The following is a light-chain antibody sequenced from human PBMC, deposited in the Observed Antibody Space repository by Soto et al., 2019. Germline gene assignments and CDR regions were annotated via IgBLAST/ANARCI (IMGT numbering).Light chain of an antibody. CDR3: QQSDSLPIT. J-gene: IGKJ5*01. V-gene: IGKV1-33*01. CDR1: QDISNY. CDR2: DAS. Sequence: DIQMTQSPSSLSASVGDRATITCRASQDISNYLNWYQQRPGKAPKLLIYDASNLERGVPSRFSGTRSGTHFTFAITSLQPEDVATYCCQQSDSLPITFGQGTRLEI.